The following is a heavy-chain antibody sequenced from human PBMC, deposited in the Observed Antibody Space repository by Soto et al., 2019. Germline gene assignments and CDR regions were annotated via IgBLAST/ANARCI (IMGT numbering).Heavy chain of an antibody. J-gene: IGHJ4*02. D-gene: IGHD2-2*02. CDR3: ARAGRGKKAGYNGLVSLGY. V-gene: IGHV1-69*06. CDR1: GSRFSNYV. Sequence: QVQLVQSGAEVKTPGSSLKVSCKVSGSRFSNYVISWVRQAPGHGLEWLGRIIPIFNSTKYAQSFQGRVTITADKSTSTASLELSSLRSDDTAVYYCARAGRGKKAGYNGLVSLGYWGQGTLVTVAS. CDR2: IIPIFNST.